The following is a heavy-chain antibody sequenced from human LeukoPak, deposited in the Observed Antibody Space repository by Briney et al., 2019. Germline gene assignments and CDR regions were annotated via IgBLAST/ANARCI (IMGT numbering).Heavy chain of an antibody. CDR3: ARYYGSGTYSLAY. CDR1: AGSFSGYY. J-gene: IGHJ4*02. CDR2: INEGGRI. V-gene: IGHV4-34*01. Sequence: PSETLSLTCGVYAGSFSGYYWSWIRQPPGRGLEGIGEINEGGRISYNPSLKSRVTISVDTSKTQLSLKLSSVTAADTAVYYCARYYGSGTYSLAYWGQGTLVTVS. D-gene: IGHD3-10*01.